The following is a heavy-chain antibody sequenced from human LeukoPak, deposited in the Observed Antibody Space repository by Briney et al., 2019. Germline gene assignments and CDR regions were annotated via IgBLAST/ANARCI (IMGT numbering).Heavy chain of an antibody. J-gene: IGHJ4*02. CDR3: AREGGRSSTSCYVY. CDR2: VSSSSSYI. V-gene: IGHV3-21*01. D-gene: IGHD2-2*01. Sequence: GGSLRLSCAASGFTFSSYSMNWVRQAPGKGLEWVSSVSSSSSYIYYADSVKGRFTISRDNAKNSLYLQMNSLRAEDTAVYYCAREGGRSSTSCYVYWGQGTLVTVSS. CDR1: GFTFSSYS.